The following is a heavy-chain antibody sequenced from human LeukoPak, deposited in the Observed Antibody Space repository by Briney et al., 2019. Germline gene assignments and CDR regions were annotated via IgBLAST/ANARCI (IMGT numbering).Heavy chain of an antibody. J-gene: IGHJ4*02. V-gene: IGHV4-39*07. Sequence: SETLSLTCTVSGGSISSSSYYWGWIRQPPGKGLEWIGSIYYSGSTYYNPSLKSRVTISVDTSKNQFSLKLSSATAADTAVYYCAREYEQWLVRRFFDYWGQGTLVTVSS. D-gene: IGHD6-19*01. CDR2: IYYSGST. CDR1: GGSISSSSYY. CDR3: AREYEQWLVRRFFDY.